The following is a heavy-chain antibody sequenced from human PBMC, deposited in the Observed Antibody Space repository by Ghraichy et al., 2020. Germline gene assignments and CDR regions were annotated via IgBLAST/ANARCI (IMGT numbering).Heavy chain of an antibody. D-gene: IGHD3-3*01. J-gene: IGHJ5*02. CDR3: ARDCMSQEATTIFGVVIPWFDP. V-gene: IGHV3-7*01. CDR1: GFTFSSYW. CDR2: IKQDGSEK. Sequence: GGSLRLSCAASGFTFSSYWMSWVRQAPGKGLEWVANIKQDGSEKYYVDSVKGRFTISRDNAKNSLYLQMNSLRAEDTAVYYCARDCMSQEATTIFGVVIPWFDPWGQGTLVTVSS.